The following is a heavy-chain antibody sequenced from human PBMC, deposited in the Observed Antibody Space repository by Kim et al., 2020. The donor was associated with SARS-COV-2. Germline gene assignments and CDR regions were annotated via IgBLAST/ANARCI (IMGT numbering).Heavy chain of an antibody. CDR2: IYYSGST. J-gene: IGHJ6*02. Sequence: SETLSLTCTVSGGSISSYYWSWIRQPPGKGLEWIGYIYYSGSTNYNPSLKSRVTISVDTSKNQFSLKLSSVTAADTAVYYCARDGGYYYGMDVWGQGTTVTVSS. CDR1: GGSISSYY. D-gene: IGHD2-15*01. CDR3: ARDGGYYYGMDV. V-gene: IGHV4-59*01.